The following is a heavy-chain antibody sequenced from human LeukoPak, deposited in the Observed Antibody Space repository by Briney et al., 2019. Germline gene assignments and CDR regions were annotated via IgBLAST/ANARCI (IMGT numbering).Heavy chain of an antibody. CDR1: GGSISSYY. CDR3: ARTTVTTFRFRDYYYYGMDV. V-gene: IGHV4-59*01. J-gene: IGHJ6*02. Sequence: SETLSLTCTVSGGSISSYYWSWIRQPPGKGLEWIGYIYYSGSTNYNPSLKSRVTISVDTSKNQFSLKLSSVTAADTAVYYCARTTVTTFRFRDYYYYGMDVWGQGTTVTVSS. CDR2: IYYSGST. D-gene: IGHD4-17*01.